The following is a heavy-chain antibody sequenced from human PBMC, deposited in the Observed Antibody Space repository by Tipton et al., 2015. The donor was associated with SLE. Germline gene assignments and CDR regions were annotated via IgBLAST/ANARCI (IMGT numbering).Heavy chain of an antibody. CDR2: INHSGST. CDR1: GGSFSGYY. CDR3: ASGELPRGYFDY. V-gene: IGHV4-34*01. Sequence: TLSLTCAVYGGSFSGYYWSWIRQPPGKGLEWIGEINHSGSTNYNPSLKSRVTISVDTSKNQFSLKLSSVTAADTAVYYCASGELPRGYFDYWGQGTLVTVSS. J-gene: IGHJ4*02. D-gene: IGHD1-26*01.